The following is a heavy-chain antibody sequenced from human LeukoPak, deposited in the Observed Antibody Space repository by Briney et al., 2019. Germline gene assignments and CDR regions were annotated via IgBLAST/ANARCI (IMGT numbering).Heavy chain of an antibody. CDR1: GFTFSSYG. Sequence: GGSLRLFCAASGFTFSSYGMHWVRQAPGKGLEWVAVISYDGSNKYYADSVKGRFTISRDNSKNTLYLQMNSLRAEDTAVYYCAKDRRGYSYDHFDYWGQGTLVTVSS. CDR3: AKDRRGYSYDHFDY. J-gene: IGHJ4*02. V-gene: IGHV3-30*18. CDR2: ISYDGSNK. D-gene: IGHD5-18*01.